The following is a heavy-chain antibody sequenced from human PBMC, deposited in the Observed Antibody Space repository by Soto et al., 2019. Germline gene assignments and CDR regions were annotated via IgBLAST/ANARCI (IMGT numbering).Heavy chain of an antibody. D-gene: IGHD2-2*01. CDR2: IIPIFGTA. V-gene: IGHV1-69*06. J-gene: IGHJ6*02. CDR3: ARGYCSSTSCFPPQIYYYYGMDV. Sequence: SVKVSCKASGGTFSSYAISWVRQAPGQGLEWMGGIIPIFGTANYAQKFQGRVTITADKSTSTAYMELSSLRSEDTAVYYCARGYCSSTSCFPPQIYYYYGMDVWGQGTTVTVSS. CDR1: GGTFSSYA.